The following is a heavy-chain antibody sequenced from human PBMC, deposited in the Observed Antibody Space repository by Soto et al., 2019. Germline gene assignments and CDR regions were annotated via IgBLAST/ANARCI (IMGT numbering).Heavy chain of an antibody. Sequence: EVQLLESGGGLVQPGGSLRLSCAASGFTFSSYAMSWVRQAPGKGLEWVSAISGSGGSTYYADSVKGRFTISRDNSKNTLYLQMNSLRAEDTAVYYCAKDHPYDYIWGSYRSQFDYWGQGTLVTVSS. J-gene: IGHJ4*02. CDR2: ISGSGGST. CDR3: AKDHPYDYIWGSYRSQFDY. V-gene: IGHV3-23*01. CDR1: GFTFSSYA. D-gene: IGHD3-16*02.